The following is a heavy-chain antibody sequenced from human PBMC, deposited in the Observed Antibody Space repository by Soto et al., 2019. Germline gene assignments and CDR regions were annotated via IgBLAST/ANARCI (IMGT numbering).Heavy chain of an antibody. CDR3: ASKRGANCSGGSCYQPSPNYGMDV. D-gene: IGHD2-15*01. CDR1: GGTFSSYT. J-gene: IGHJ6*02. CDR2: IIPILGIA. V-gene: IGHV1-69*02. Sequence: QVQLVQSGAEVKKPGSSVKVSCKASGGTFSSYTISWVRQAPGQGLEWMGRIIPILGIANYAQKFQGRVTITADKSTSTAYMELSSLRSEDTAVYYCASKRGANCSGGSCYQPSPNYGMDVWGQGTTVTVSS.